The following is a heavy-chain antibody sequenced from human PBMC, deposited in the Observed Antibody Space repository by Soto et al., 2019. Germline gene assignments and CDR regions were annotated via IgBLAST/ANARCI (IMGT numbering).Heavy chain of an antibody. CDR2: IWYDGSNK. CDR1: GFTFSSYG. Sequence: GGSLRLSCAASGFTFSSYGMHWVRQAPGKGLEWVAVIWYDGSNKYYADSVKGRFTIPRDNSKNTLYLQMNSLRAEDTAVYYCARDLNVGGYYVDYWGQGTLVTVSS. D-gene: IGHD3-3*01. V-gene: IGHV3-33*01. J-gene: IGHJ4*02. CDR3: ARDLNVGGYYVDY.